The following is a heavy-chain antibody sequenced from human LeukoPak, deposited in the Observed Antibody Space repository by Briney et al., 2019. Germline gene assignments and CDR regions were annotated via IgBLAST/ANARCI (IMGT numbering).Heavy chain of an antibody. CDR3: ARIHPGEQWLVPGYFDY. CDR1: GYTFTSYG. D-gene: IGHD6-19*01. CDR2: ISAYNGNT. V-gene: IGHV1-18*01. Sequence: RVASVKVSCKASGYTFTSYGISWVRQAPGQGLEWMGWISAYNGNTNYAQKLQGRVTMTTDTSTSTAYMELRSLRSDDTAVYYCARIHPGEQWLVPGYFDYWGQGTLVTVSS. J-gene: IGHJ4*02.